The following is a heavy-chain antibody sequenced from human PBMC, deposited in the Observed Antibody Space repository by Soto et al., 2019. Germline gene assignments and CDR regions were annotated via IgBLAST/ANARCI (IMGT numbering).Heavy chain of an antibody. Sequence: QVQLQESGPGLVKPSDTLSLTCAVSGYSISSSNWWGWIRQPPGKGLEWIGYIYYSGSTYYNPSPRSRVTMSVDTSNNQFSLQLSSVTAVDTAVYYCARGPKGYYDILTGYYEEYYFDYWGQGTLVTVSS. CDR2: IYYSGST. V-gene: IGHV4-28*03. J-gene: IGHJ4*02. D-gene: IGHD3-9*01. CDR3: ARGPKGYYDILTGYYEEYYFDY. CDR1: GYSISSSNW.